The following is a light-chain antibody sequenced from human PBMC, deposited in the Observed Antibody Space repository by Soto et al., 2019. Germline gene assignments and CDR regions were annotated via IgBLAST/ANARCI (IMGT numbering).Light chain of an antibody. Sequence: DIQMTQSPSTLSASVGDRVTITCRASQSVSSWLAWYQQKPGKAPKLLIYTASNLDSGVPSRFSGSGSGTEFPLPISSLQPDDFATYYCQQFSSYSRTFGQGTKV. CDR3: QQFSSYSRT. CDR1: QSVSSW. CDR2: TAS. V-gene: IGKV1-5*01. J-gene: IGKJ1*01.